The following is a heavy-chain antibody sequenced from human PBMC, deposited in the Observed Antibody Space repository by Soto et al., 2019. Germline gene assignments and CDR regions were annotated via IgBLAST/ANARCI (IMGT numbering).Heavy chain of an antibody. CDR1: GFTFSSYS. CDR3: ARDHTGYSYGYGLGY. CDR2: ISSSSSYI. J-gene: IGHJ4*02. Sequence: EVQLVESGGGLVKPGGSLRLSCAASGFTFSSYSMNWVRQAPGKGLEWVSSISSSSSYIYYADSVKGRFTISRDNAKNSLYLQMSSLRAEDTSVYYCARDHTGYSYGYGLGYWGKGTLVTVSS. V-gene: IGHV3-21*01. D-gene: IGHD5-18*01.